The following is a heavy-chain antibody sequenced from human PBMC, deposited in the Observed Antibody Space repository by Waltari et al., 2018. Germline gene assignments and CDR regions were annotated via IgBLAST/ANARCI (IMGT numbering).Heavy chain of an antibody. CDR2: IIPIFGTA. Sequence: QVQLVQSGAEVMQPGSSLKVPCQAYGGTFTSYAFSWVRESPGQGREWMGSIIPIFGTANYAQKFQGRVTITADESTSTAYMELSSLRSEDTAVYYCARDPYDILTGYSGSWGQGTLVTVSS. D-gene: IGHD3-9*01. J-gene: IGHJ4*02. V-gene: IGHV1-69*15. CDR3: ARDPYDILTGYSGS. CDR1: GGTFTSYA.